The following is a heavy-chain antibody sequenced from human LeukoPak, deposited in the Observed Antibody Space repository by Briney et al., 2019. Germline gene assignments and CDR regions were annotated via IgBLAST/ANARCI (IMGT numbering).Heavy chain of an antibody. CDR2: ISGSGGST. V-gene: IGHV3-23*01. CDR3: ANEDGNSGDAFDI. CDR1: GFTFSNYA. D-gene: IGHD4-23*01. Sequence: GGSLRLSCAASGFTFSNYAMSWVRQAPGKGLEWVSGISGSGGSTFYADSVKGRFTISRENSKKTLYLQMNSLRAKDTAIYYCANEDGNSGDAFDIWGQGTMVTVSS. J-gene: IGHJ3*02.